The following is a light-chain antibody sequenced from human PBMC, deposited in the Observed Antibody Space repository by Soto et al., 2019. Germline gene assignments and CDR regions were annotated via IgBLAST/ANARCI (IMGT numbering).Light chain of an antibody. Sequence: DIQMTQSPSSLSASVGDRVTITCRANEGIGNSLAWYQQKAGKVPEVLIYAASTLQSGVPSRFSGSGSGTHFTLTITSLQPEDVATYYCQRYNSVPQACGGGTKVEIK. V-gene: IGKV1-27*01. CDR1: EGIGNS. CDR2: AAS. J-gene: IGKJ4*01. CDR3: QRYNSVPQA.